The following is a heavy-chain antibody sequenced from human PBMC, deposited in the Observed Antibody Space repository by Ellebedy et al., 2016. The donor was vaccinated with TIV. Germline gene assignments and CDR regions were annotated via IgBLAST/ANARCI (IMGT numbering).Heavy chain of an antibody. CDR1: GFTFDDYD. J-gene: IGHJ4*02. Sequence: PGGSLRLSCAASGFTFDDYDMHWVRQAPGKGLEWVSGINWNSGTIAYADSVKVRFTISRDNAKTALYLQMNSLRAEDTTLYYCAKDITASTPQMGNFASWGQGTLVTVSA. V-gene: IGHV3-9*01. CDR2: INWNSGTI. D-gene: IGHD2-15*01. CDR3: AKDITASTPQMGNFAS.